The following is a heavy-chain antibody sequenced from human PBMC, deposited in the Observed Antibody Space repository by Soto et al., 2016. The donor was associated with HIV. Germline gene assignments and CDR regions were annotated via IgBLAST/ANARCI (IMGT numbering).Heavy chain of an antibody. CDR1: GFTFRNYV. CDR2: IRSKTYGGTT. D-gene: IGHD3-9*01. J-gene: IGHJ4*02. V-gene: IGHV3-49*04. Sequence: EVQLVESGGGLVQPGRSLRLSCTASGFTFRNYVMSWVRQAPGKGLEWVGFIRSKTYGGTTEYAASVKGRFTISRDDSKSIGYLQMNSLKTEDAAVYYCTRAPYYDILTGYFQTRYYFDSWGQGTLVTVSS. CDR3: TRAPYYDILTGYFQTRYYFDS.